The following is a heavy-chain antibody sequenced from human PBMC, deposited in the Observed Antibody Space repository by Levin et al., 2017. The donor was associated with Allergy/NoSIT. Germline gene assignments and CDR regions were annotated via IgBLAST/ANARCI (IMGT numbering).Heavy chain of an antibody. CDR1: GFIFTDFY. CDR3: ARGLPHGY. CDR2: ISSGGNTI. J-gene: IGHJ4*02. Sequence: KTGGSLRLSCAASGFIFTDFYMNWIRQAPGKGLEWISYISSGGNTIKYADSVKGRFTIFRDNANSSVYLQMNNLRDEDTAVYYCARGLPHGYWGQGVLVTVSS. V-gene: IGHV3-11*01.